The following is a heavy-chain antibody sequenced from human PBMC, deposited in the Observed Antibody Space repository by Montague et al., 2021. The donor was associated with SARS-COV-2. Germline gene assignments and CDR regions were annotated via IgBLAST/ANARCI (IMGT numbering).Heavy chain of an antibody. V-gene: IGHV4-39*01. Sequence: SETLSLTCTVSGGSISSSSYYWGWIRQPPGKGLDWIGSIYYSGSTYYNPSLQSRVTISVDTSKNQFSLKLSSVTAADAAVYYCVRQGDQLLLEYWFDPWGQGTMVTVSS. CDR2: IYYSGST. D-gene: IGHD2-2*01. J-gene: IGHJ5*02. CDR3: VRQGDQLLLEYWFDP. CDR1: GGSISSSSYY.